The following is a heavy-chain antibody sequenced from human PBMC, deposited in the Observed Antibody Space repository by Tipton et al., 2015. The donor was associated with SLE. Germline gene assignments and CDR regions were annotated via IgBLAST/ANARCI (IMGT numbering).Heavy chain of an antibody. J-gene: IGHJ4*02. CDR1: GGSISSSSYY. CDR3: ARLDTIFGVLN. D-gene: IGHD3-3*01. Sequence: TLSLTCTVSGGSISSSSYYWGWIRQPPGKGLEWIGSIYYMGTTYYNPSPKSRITISADTSKNQFSLKLTSVTAADTAVYYCARLDTIFGVLNWGQGTLVTVSS. V-gene: IGHV4-39*07. CDR2: IYYMGTT.